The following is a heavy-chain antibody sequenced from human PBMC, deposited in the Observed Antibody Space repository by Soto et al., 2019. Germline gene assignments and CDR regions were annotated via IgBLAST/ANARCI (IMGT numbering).Heavy chain of an antibody. CDR2: ISSNSDTI. D-gene: IGHD4-17*01. J-gene: IGHJ4*02. V-gene: IGHV3-9*02. Sequence: EVQLVESGGGLVQPGRSLRLSCVASGFTADDYAMHWVRQAPGKGLEWVSGISSNSDTIDYADSVKGRFTISRDNANNSLFLQRNSQRPADTALYYCAKDMKWGGMTTIHYFDSWGQGTLVTVSS. CDR1: GFTADDYA. CDR3: AKDMKWGGMTTIHYFDS.